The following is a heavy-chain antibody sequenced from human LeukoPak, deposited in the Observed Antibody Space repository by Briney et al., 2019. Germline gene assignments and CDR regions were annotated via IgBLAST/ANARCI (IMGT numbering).Heavy chain of an antibody. D-gene: IGHD2-15*01. CDR1: GGSFSGYY. V-gene: IGHV4-34*01. CDR2: INHSGYT. Sequence: SETLSLTCAVYGGSFSGYYWGSIRQPPGKGLQWIGEINHSGYTNYNPSLKSRVTISLDTSNNQFSLKLTSVTAADTAVYYCAASGGPINWFDPWGQGPLVTVSS. J-gene: IGHJ5*02. CDR3: AASGGPINWFDP.